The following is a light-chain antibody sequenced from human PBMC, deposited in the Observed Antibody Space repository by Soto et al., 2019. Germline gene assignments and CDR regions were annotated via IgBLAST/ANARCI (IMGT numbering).Light chain of an antibody. J-gene: IGKJ5*01. Sequence: IHLTQSPSSLSASLGDRVTISFRASQGISSHLAWYQQKPGKAPRLLIYAASTLQSGVPSRFSGSGSGTDFTLTITSLEPEDFATYYCQQFKNYVTFGQGTRLEIK. CDR2: AAS. CDR3: QQFKNYVT. CDR1: QGISSH. V-gene: IGKV1-9*01.